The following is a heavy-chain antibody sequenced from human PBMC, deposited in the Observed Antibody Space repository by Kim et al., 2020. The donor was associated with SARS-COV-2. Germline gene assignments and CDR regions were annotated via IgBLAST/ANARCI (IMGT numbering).Heavy chain of an antibody. V-gene: IGHV5-10-1*01. Sequence: GASLQISCKGSGYSFTRYWINWVRQTPGKGLEWLGRIDPSDSYINYSPSFQGHVTISTDKSISTVYLQWNSLKASDTAMYYCAAVRGDRSDDYWGQGTLVTVSS. J-gene: IGHJ4*02. D-gene: IGHD3-10*02. CDR2: IDPSDSYI. CDR1: GYSFTRYW. CDR3: AAVRGDRSDDY.